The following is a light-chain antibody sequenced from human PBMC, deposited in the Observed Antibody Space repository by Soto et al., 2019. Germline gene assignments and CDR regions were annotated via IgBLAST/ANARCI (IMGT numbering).Light chain of an antibody. CDR2: DAS. V-gene: IGKV1-33*01. J-gene: IGKJ3*01. Sequence: DIQMTQSPYYLSASVGDRVTITCQASQDISNYLNWYQQKPGKAPKLLIYDASNLETGVPSRFSGSGSGTDFTFTISSLQPEDIATYYCQQYDNLPLTFGPGTKVDIK. CDR3: QQYDNLPLT. CDR1: QDISNY.